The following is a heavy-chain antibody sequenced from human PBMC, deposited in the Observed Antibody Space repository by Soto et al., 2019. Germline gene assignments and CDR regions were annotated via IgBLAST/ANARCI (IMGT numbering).Heavy chain of an antibody. CDR2: IYHSGST. J-gene: IGHJ3*02. Sequence: SETLSLTCTVSGDSISSYYWNWIRQPPGKGLEWIAYIYHSGSTKYNPSLKSRVTISVDTSKNQFSLNLSSVTAADTAVYYCASWLVGAKGYGAFDMWGQGTMVTVSS. CDR1: GDSISSYY. CDR3: ASWLVGAKGYGAFDM. D-gene: IGHD1-26*01. V-gene: IGHV4-59*01.